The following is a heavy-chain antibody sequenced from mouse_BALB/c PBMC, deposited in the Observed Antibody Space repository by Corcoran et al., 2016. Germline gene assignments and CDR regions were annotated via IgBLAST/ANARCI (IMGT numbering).Heavy chain of an antibody. CDR3: ARWGMIREDAMDY. D-gene: IGHD2-4*01. CDR2: INPGSGGT. J-gene: IGHJ4*01. V-gene: IGHV1-54*01. Sequence: QVQLQQSGAELVRPGTSVKVSCKASGYAFTNYLIEWVKQRPGQGLEWIGVINPGSGGTNYNEKFKGKATLTADKSSSTAYMQLSSLTSDDSAVYFCARWGMIREDAMDYWGQGTSVTVSS. CDR1: GYAFTNYL.